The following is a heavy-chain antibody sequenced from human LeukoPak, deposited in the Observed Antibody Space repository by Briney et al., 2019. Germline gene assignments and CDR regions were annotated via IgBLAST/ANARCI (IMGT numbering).Heavy chain of an antibody. CDR3: ARETRVRWTDY. CDR2: IKQDGSEK. V-gene: IGHV3-7*01. D-gene: IGHD5-24*01. CDR1: GFMLSSYW. J-gene: IGHJ4*02. Sequence: GGSLRLSCAASGFMLSSYWMSWVRQAPGKGLEWVANIKQDGSEKYYVDSVKGRFTISRDNAKNSLYLQMNSLRAEDTAVYYCARETRVRWTDYWGQGILVTVSS.